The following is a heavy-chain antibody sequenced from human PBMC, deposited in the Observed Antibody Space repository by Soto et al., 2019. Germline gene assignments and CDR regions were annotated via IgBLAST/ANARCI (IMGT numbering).Heavy chain of an antibody. V-gene: IGHV1-2*02. CDR3: AREEITIIVVVINGFDY. CDR2: INPNSGGT. J-gene: IGHJ4*02. Sequence: ASVKVSCKASGYTFTGYYMHWVRQAPGQGLEWMGWINPNSGGTNYAQKFQGRVTMTRDTSISTAYMELSRLRSDDTAVYYCAREEITIIVVVINGFDYWGQGTLVTVSS. D-gene: IGHD3-22*01. CDR1: GYTFTGYY.